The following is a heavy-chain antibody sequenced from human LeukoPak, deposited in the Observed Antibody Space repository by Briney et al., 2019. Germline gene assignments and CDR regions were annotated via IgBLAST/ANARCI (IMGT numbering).Heavy chain of an antibody. D-gene: IGHD6-19*01. CDR3: ARPPRVSSGWLNWFDP. J-gene: IGHJ5*02. CDR1: GFIFSSYA. Sequence: QPGGSLRLSCAASGFIFSSYAMTWVRQAPGKGLEWVSGISGSGGSTYYADSVKGRFTISRDNSKNTLYLQMNSLRAEDTAVYYCARPPRVSSGWLNWFDPWGQGTLVTVSS. V-gene: IGHV3-23*01. CDR2: ISGSGGST.